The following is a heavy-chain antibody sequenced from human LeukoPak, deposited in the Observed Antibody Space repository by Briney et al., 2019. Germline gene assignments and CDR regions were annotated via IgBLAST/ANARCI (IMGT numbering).Heavy chain of an antibody. CDR1: GFTFSTYW. J-gene: IGHJ4*02. D-gene: IGHD5-18*01. Sequence: GGSLRLSCAASGFTFSTYWMSWVRQAPGKGLEWVSYISSSGSTIYYADSVKGRFSISRDNAKNSLYLQMNSLRAEDTAVYYCARTRGNSYGFLDYWGQGTLVTVSS. V-gene: IGHV3-48*04. CDR2: ISSSGSTI. CDR3: ARTRGNSYGFLDY.